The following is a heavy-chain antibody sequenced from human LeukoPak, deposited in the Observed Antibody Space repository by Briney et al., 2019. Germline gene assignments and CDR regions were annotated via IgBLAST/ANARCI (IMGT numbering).Heavy chain of an antibody. Sequence: KPSETLSLTCTVSGGSISSYYWSWIRQPAGKGLEWIGRIYTSGSTNYNPSLKSRVTMSVDTSKNQFSLKLSSVTAADTAVYYCARGIMVRGDRKNWFDPWGQGTLVAVSS. J-gene: IGHJ5*02. CDR1: GGSISSYY. CDR2: IYTSGST. CDR3: ARGIMVRGDRKNWFDP. V-gene: IGHV4-4*07. D-gene: IGHD3-10*01.